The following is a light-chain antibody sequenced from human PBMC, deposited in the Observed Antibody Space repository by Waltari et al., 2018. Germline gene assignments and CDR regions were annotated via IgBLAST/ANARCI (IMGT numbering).Light chain of an antibody. J-gene: IGKJ4*01. CDR3: QQHYSTPLT. CDR1: QSVLYSSNHKNY. Sequence: DIVMTQSPDSLAVSLGERATINCKSSQSVLYSSNHKNYLAWYQAKPGQPPKLLLSWASTREYGVPDRFSGSVSGTDFTLTISSLQAEDVAVYYCQQHYSTPLTFGGGTKVEIK. V-gene: IGKV4-1*01. CDR2: WAS.